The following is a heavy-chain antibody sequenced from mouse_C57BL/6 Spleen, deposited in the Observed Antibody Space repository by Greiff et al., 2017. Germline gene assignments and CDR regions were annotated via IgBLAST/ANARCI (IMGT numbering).Heavy chain of an antibody. Sequence: VQLQQPGAELVKPGAPVTMSCKASGYTFTSYWITWVKQRPGQGLEWIGDIYPGSGSTNYNEKFKSKATLTVDTSSSTAYMQLSSLTSEDSAVYYCARMELGSMDYWGQGTSVTVSS. CDR1: GYTFTSYW. D-gene: IGHD4-1*01. J-gene: IGHJ4*01. CDR2: IYPGSGST. CDR3: ARMELGSMDY. V-gene: IGHV1-55*01.